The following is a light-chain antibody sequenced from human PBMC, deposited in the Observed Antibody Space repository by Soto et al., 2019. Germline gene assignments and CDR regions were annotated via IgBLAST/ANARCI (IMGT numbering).Light chain of an antibody. J-gene: IGKJ1*01. CDR1: QSISSY. CDR2: AAS. CDR3: QQSYSTPPT. Sequence: DIQITHSPSSLSASVGDRVTITCRASQSISSYLNWYQQKPGKAPKLLIYAASSLQSGVPSRFSGSGSGTDFTLTISSLQPEDFATYYCQQSYSTPPTFGQGTMVDIK. V-gene: IGKV1-39*01.